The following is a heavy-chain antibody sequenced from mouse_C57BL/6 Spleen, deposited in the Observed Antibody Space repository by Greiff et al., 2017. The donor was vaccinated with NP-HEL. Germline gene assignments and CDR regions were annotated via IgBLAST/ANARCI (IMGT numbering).Heavy chain of an antibody. J-gene: IGHJ2*01. CDR3: ATTVVATSFDY. CDR2: INPYNGGT. CDR1: GYTFTDYY. V-gene: IGHV1-19*01. D-gene: IGHD1-1*01. Sequence: EVQLQQSGPVLVKPGASVKMSCKASGYTFTDYYMNWVKQSHGKSLEWIGVINPYNGGTSYNQKFKGKATLTVDKSSSTAYMELNSLTSEDSAVYYCATTVVATSFDYWGQGTTLTVSS.